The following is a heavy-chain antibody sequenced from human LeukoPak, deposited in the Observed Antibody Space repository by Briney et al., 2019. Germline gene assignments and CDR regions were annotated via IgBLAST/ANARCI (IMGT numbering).Heavy chain of an antibody. Sequence: ASVKVSCKASGGTFSSYAISWVRQAPGQGLEWMGGIIPIFGTANYAQKFQGRVTITADESTSTAYMELSSLRSEDTAVYYCARGSPGTSWERGGYYYYMDVWGKGTTVTVSS. CDR2: IIPIFGTA. J-gene: IGHJ6*03. CDR1: GGTFSSYA. CDR3: ARGSPGTSWERGGYYYYMDV. D-gene: IGHD2-2*01. V-gene: IGHV1-69*13.